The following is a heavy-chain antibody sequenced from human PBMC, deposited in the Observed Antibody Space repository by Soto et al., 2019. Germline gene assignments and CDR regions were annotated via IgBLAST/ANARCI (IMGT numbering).Heavy chain of an antibody. D-gene: IGHD2-15*01. CDR2: IWYDGSNK. J-gene: IGHJ6*03. CDR3: AREVDCSGGSCFSNYMDV. Sequence: QVQLVESGGGEVQPGRSLRLSCAASGFTFSSYAMQWVRQAPGKGLEWVAVIWYDGSNKYYADSVKGRFTISRDNSKNTLYLQMNSLRAEDTAVYYCAREVDCSGGSCFSNYMDVWGKGTTVTVSS. CDR1: GFTFSSYA. V-gene: IGHV3-33*01.